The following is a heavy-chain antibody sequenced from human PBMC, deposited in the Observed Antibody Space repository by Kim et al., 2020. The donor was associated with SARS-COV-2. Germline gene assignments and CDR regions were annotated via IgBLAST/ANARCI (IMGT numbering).Heavy chain of an antibody. V-gene: IGHV4-34*01. J-gene: IGHJ4*02. D-gene: IGHD6-13*01. Sequence: SETLSLTCAVYGGSFSGYYWSWIRQPPGKGLEWIGEINHSGSTNYNPSLKSRVTISVDTSKNQFSLKLSSVTAADTAVYYCARVSGIAAAGTGGPQSLNLDYWGQGTLVTVSS. CDR1: GGSFSGYY. CDR2: INHSGST. CDR3: ARVSGIAAAGTGGPQSLNLDY.